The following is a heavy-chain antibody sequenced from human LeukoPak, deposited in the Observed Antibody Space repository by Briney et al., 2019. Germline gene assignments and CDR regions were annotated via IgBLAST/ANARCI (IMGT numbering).Heavy chain of an antibody. D-gene: IGHD4-23*01. Sequence: XSAISGSGGSTYYADSVKGRFTISRDNSKNTLYLQMNSLRAEDTAVYYCAKMMTTVVRETDYWGQGTLVTVSS. CDR3: AKMMTTVVRETDY. V-gene: IGHV3-23*01. CDR2: ISGSGGST. J-gene: IGHJ4*02.